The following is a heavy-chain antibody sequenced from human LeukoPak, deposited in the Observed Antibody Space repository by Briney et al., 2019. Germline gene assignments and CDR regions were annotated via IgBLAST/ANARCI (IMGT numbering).Heavy chain of an antibody. J-gene: IGHJ4*02. CDR3: AVLRFLEWLTYYFDY. CDR2: IKQDGSEK. Sequence: GGSLRLSCAASGFTFSSYWMSWVRQAPGKGLEWVANIKQDGSEKYYVDSVKGRFTISRDNAKNSLYLQMNSLRAEDTAVYYCAVLRFLEWLTYYFDYWGQGTLVTVSS. V-gene: IGHV3-7*01. D-gene: IGHD3-3*01. CDR1: GFTFSSYW.